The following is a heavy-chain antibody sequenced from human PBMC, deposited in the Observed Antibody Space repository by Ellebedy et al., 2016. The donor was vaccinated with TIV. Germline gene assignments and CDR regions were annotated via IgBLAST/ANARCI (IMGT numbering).Heavy chain of an antibody. CDR2: IYWDDDK. D-gene: IGHD2-21*01. J-gene: IGHJ3*02. CDR3: AHRRDEEGVIAFDI. CDR1: GFSLTTNGVG. V-gene: IGHV2-5*02. Sequence: SGPTLVKPTQTLTLTCAFSGFSLTTNGVGVGWIRQPPGKALEWLALIYWDDDKRYSPSLKSRLTITKDTSKNQVVLTMTNMDPVDTATYYCAHRRDEEGVIAFDIWGQGTMVTVSS.